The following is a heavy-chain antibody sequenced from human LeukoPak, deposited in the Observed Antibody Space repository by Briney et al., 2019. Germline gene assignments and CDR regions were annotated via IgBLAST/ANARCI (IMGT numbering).Heavy chain of an antibody. CDR1: GYTFTGYY. Sequence: ASVKVSCKASGYTFTGYYMHWVRQAPGQGLEWMGWINHNSGGTKYAQKFQGRVTMTRDTSISTAYMELSRLRSDDTAVYYCARKTYSGTYYDYWGQGTLVTVSS. J-gene: IGHJ4*02. D-gene: IGHD1-26*01. V-gene: IGHV1-2*02. CDR2: INHNSGGT. CDR3: ARKTYSGTYYDY.